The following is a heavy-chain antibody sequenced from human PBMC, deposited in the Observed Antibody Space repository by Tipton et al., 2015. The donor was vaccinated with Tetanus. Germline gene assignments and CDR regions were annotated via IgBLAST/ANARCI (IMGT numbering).Heavy chain of an antibody. J-gene: IGHJ2*01. Sequence: TLSLTCTVSGGSISSYYWSWIRQPPGKGLEWIGYIYYSGSTNYNPSLKSRVTISVDTSKNQFSLKLSSVTAADTAVYYCARAATITGRYFDLWGRGTLVTVSS. CDR1: GGSISSYY. V-gene: IGHV4-59*12. D-gene: IGHD5-24*01. CDR2: IYYSGST. CDR3: ARAATITGRYFDL.